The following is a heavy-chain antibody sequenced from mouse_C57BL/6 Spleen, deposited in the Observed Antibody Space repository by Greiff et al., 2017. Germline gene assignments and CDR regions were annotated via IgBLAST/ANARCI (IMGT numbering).Heavy chain of an antibody. D-gene: IGHD2-14*01. CDR1: GFTFSNYW. V-gene: IGHV6-3*01. CDR2: IRLKSDNYAT. J-gene: IGHJ2*01. Sequence: EVKLMESGGGLVQPGGSMKLSCVASGFTFSNYWMNWVRQSPEKGLEWVAQIRLKSDNYATHYAESVKGRFTISRDDSNSSVYLQMNNLRAEDTGIYYFTAGYGWGQGTTLTVSS. CDR3: TAGYG.